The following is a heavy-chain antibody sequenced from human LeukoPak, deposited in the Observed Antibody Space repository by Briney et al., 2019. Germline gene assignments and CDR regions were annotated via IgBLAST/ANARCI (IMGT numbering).Heavy chain of an antibody. J-gene: IGHJ4*02. D-gene: IGHD4-23*01. CDR3: TTATTVVTDFDY. CDR2: IRNEANNYAT. CDR1: GFTFSDSA. V-gene: IGHV3-73*01. Sequence: GGSLRLSCAASGFTFSDSAMHWVRQASGKGLEWVGRIRNEANNYATAYAASVKGRFTISRDDSKNTAYLQMNSLKTEDTAVYYCTTATTVVTDFDYWGQGTPVTVSS.